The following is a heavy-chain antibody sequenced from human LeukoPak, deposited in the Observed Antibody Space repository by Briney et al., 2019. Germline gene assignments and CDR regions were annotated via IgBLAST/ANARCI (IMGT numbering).Heavy chain of an antibody. CDR2: IAISGNR. V-gene: IGHV3-13*01. J-gene: IGHJ3*01. D-gene: IGHD1-1*01. CDR1: GFTLSSHD. Sequence: GGSLRLSCAASGFTLSSHDMHWVRQASGKGLEWVSAIAISGNRYYSRSVKGRFTISRENGKNALYPQMNSLRAEDTALYYCARESSITSGTTGETFDFWGQGTTVTVSS. CDR3: ARESSITSGTTGETFDF.